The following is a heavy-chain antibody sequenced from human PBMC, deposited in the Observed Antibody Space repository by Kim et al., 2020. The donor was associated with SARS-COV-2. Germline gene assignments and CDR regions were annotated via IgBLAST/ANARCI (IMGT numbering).Heavy chain of an antibody. D-gene: IGHD1-26*01. CDR1: GGSISSGGYY. Sequence: SETLSLTCTVSGGSISSGGYYWSWIRQHPGKGLEWIGYIYYSGSTYYNPSLKSRVTISVDTSKNQFSLKLSSVTAADTAVYYCARDRGGGIVGASLFFYWGQGTLVTVSS. CDR3: ARDRGGGIVGASLFFY. CDR2: IYYSGST. J-gene: IGHJ4*02. V-gene: IGHV4-31*03.